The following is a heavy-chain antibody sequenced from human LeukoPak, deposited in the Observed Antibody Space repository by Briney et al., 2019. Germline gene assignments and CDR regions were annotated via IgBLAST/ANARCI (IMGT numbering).Heavy chain of an antibody. CDR1: GFTFSSYA. Sequence: GGSLRLPCAASGFTFSSYAMSWVRQAPGKGLEWVSGISGSGGSTYYADSVKGRFTISRDNSKNTLYLQMNSLRAEDMAVYYCARDPLYANWNDFKYFDYWGQGTLGTVSS. CDR3: ARDPLYANWNDFKYFDY. V-gene: IGHV3-23*01. J-gene: IGHJ4*02. CDR2: ISGSGGST. D-gene: IGHD1-20*01.